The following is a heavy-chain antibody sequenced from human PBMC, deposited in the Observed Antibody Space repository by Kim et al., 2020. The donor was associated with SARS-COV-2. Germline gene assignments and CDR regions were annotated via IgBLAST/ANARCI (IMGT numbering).Heavy chain of an antibody. D-gene: IGHD3-9*01. CDR1: GFTVSYNY. CDR3: ARHGFVLRYFDWLTYFDY. V-gene: IGHV3-53*01. CDR2: IYSDGST. Sequence: GGSLRLSCAASGFTVSYNYMSWVRQAPGKGLEWVSVIYSDGSTYYADSVKGRFTISRDNSKNTLYLQMNSLRAEDTAVYYCARHGFVLRYFDWLTYFDYWGQGTLVTVSS. J-gene: IGHJ4*02.